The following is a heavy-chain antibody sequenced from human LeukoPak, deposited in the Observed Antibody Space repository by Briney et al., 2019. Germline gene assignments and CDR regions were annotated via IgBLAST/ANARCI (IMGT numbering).Heavy chain of an antibody. J-gene: IGHJ4*02. CDR1: GGSISSYY. D-gene: IGHD3-22*01. CDR3: ARSLGSDYYDSSGRVPFGY. Sequence: SQTLSLTCTVSGGSISSYYWSWIRQSPGKGLEWIGYISYSGSTYYNPSLKSRVTISVDTSKNQFSLKLSSVTAADTAVYYCARSLGSDYYDSSGRVPFGYWGQGTLVTVSS. V-gene: IGHV4-59*12. CDR2: ISYSGST.